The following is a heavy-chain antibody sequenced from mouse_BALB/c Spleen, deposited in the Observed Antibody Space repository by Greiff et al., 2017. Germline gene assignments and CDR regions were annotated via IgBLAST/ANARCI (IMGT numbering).Heavy chain of an antibody. CDR1: GYSITSDYA. J-gene: IGHJ2*01. V-gene: IGHV3-2*02. Sequence: EVKLQESGPGLVKPSQSLSLTCTVTGYSITSDYAWNWIRQFPGNKLEWMGYISYSGSTSYNPSLKSRISITRDTSKNQFFLQLNSVTTEDTATYYCARRRVPGYFDYWGQGTTLTVSS. CDR3: ARRRVPGYFDY. CDR2: ISYSGST.